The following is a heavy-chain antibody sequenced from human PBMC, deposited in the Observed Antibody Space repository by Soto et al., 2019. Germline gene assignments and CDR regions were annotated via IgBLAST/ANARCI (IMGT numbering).Heavy chain of an antibody. V-gene: IGHV4-39*01. J-gene: IGHJ5*02. D-gene: IGHD6-19*01. CDR2: IYYSGST. CDR1: GGSINSSSYF. CDR3: ARHYSSGSRNWFDP. Sequence: SETLSLTCSVSGGSINSSSYFWGWVRQPPGKGLEWIGSIYYSGSTYYNPSLRSRVTISVDTSKNQFSLKLSSVTAADTAVFYCARHYSSGSRNWFDPWGQGTLVTVS.